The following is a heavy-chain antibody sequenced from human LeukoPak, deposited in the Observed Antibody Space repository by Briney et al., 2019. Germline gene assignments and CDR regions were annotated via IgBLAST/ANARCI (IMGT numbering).Heavy chain of an antibody. CDR1: GFAFSTYT. CDR2: ISSSSSYI. Sequence: GGSLRLSCAASGFAFSTYTMNWVRQASGKGLEWVSSISSSSSYIYYADSVKGRFTISRDNAKNSMYLQMNSLRAEDTAVYYCTRDPGRCTSTSCYPDYWGQGTLVTVSS. D-gene: IGHD2-2*01. CDR3: TRDPGRCTSTSCYPDY. V-gene: IGHV3-21*01. J-gene: IGHJ4*02.